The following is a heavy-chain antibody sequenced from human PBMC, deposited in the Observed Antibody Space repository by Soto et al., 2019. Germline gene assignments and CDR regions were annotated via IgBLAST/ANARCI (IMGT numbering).Heavy chain of an antibody. CDR2: MNPNSGNS. J-gene: IGHJ4*02. CDR1: GYTFTSYD. D-gene: IGHD3-10*01. V-gene: IGHV1-8*01. Sequence: QVQLVQSGAEEKKPGASVKVSCKASGYTFTSYDINWVRQATGQGLEWMGWMNPNSGNSGYAQKFQGRVTMTRNTSISTDYMELSSLRSGDTAVYYCARGKRKLWCGELYSWGQGTLVTVSS. CDR3: ARGKRKLWCGELYS.